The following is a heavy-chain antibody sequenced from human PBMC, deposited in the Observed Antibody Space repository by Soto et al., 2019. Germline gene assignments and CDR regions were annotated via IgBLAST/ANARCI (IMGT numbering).Heavy chain of an antibody. D-gene: IGHD3-10*01. CDR3: ARDLWGIDV. CDR2: ISTGSGNT. V-gene: IGHV1-3*04. Sequence: GASVKVSCKASGYIFTAHSIHWVRQAPGQGPEWMGWISTGSGNTEYSQKVQDRVTFTRVTSAGTAYMELSSLRSGDTAIYYCARDLWGIDVWGQGTPVTVSS. J-gene: IGHJ6*02. CDR1: GYIFTAHS.